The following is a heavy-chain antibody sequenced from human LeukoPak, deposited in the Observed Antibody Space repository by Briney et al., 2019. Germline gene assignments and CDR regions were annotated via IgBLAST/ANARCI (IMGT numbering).Heavy chain of an antibody. V-gene: IGHV5-10-1*01. CDR3: ARQPEGTWFDP. CDR2: IDPSDSYT. CDR1: GYSFTSNW. Sequence: GESLKISCKGSGYSFTSNWISWVRQRPGKGLEWMGRIDPSDSYTNYSASFQGHVTISADKSISTAYLQWSSLKASDTAMYYCARQPEGTWFDPWGQGTLVTVSS. D-gene: IGHD1-1*01. J-gene: IGHJ5*02.